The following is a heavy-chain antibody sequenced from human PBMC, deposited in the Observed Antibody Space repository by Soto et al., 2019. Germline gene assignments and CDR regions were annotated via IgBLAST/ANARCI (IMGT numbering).Heavy chain of an antibody. Sequence: SETLSLTCTVSGGSISSSSYYWGWIRQPPGKGLEWIGSIYYSGSTYYNPSLKSRVTISVDTSKNQFSLKLSSVTAADTAVYYCARLGLLWFGELFPSWFDPWGQGTLVTVSS. J-gene: IGHJ5*02. CDR3: ARLGLLWFGELFPSWFDP. D-gene: IGHD3-10*01. CDR1: GGSISSSSYY. V-gene: IGHV4-39*01. CDR2: IYYSGST.